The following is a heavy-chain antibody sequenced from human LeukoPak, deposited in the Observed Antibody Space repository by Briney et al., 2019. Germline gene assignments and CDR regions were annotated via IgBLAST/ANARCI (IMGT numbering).Heavy chain of an antibody. CDR3: ARSSGQNWFDP. Sequence: SETLSLTCTVSGGSISSGGYYWSWIRQHPGKGLEWIGYIYYSGSTYYNPSLKSRVTISADTSKNQFSLKLSSVTAADTAVYYCARSSGQNWFDPWGQGTLVTVSS. CDR2: IYYSGST. V-gene: IGHV4-31*03. CDR1: GGSISSGGYY. D-gene: IGHD3-22*01. J-gene: IGHJ5*02.